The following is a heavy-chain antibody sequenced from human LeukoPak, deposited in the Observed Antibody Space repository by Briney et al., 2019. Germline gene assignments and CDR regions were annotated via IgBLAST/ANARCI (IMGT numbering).Heavy chain of an antibody. CDR3: ARHGRAYSSFADFVY. CDR1: GYSFTSYW. CDR2: IYPGDSDT. J-gene: IGHJ4*02. Sequence: GESLKISCKGSGYSFTSYWIGWVRQMPGKGLEWMGIIYPGDSDTRYSPSFQGQVTISADKSISTAYLQWSSLKASDTAMYYCARHGRAYSSFADFVYWGQGTLVTVSS. V-gene: IGHV5-51*01. D-gene: IGHD6-6*01.